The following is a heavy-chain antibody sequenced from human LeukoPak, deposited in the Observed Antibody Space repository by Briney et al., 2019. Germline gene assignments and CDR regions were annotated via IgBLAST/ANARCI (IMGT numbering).Heavy chain of an antibody. D-gene: IGHD5-18*01. CDR3: ARQYSYGFSEFDY. J-gene: IGHJ4*02. CDR2: IYYSGST. V-gene: IGHV4-59*01. CDR1: GGSISSYY. Sequence: PSETLSLTFTVSGGSISSYYWSWIRQPPGKGLEWIGYIYYSGSTNYNPSLKSRVTISVDTSKNQFSLKLSSVTAADTAVYYCARQYSYGFSEFDYWGQGTLVTVSS.